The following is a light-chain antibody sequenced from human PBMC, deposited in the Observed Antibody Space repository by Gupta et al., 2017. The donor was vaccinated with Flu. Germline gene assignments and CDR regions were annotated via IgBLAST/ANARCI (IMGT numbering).Light chain of an antibody. Sequence: QSVLTHPPSVSGAAGQTVSIPCTGSSSNSGAGYDVHWYQQLPATAPKLLIYGNSNRPSGVPDRFSGSKSGTSASLAITGLQAEDEADYYYQSYDSSLGGVFGGGTKLTVL. CDR1: SSNSGAGYD. CDR3: QSYDSSLGGV. V-gene: IGLV1-40*01. CDR2: GNS. J-gene: IGLJ3*02.